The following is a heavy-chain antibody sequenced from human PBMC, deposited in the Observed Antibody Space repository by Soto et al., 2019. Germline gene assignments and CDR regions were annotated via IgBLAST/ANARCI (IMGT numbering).Heavy chain of an antibody. CDR2: IKSDESST. CDR3: ERSNPKNTYFNG. D-gene: IGHD1-26*01. CDR1: GFSFSSFW. J-gene: IGHJ4*02. Sequence: VQLVESGGGLVQPGGSLRLSCAASGFSFSSFWMHWVRQAPGKGLVWVSRIKSDESSTTYADSVEGRFTISRDNAKDTFYRKRNSGRADDTVVYYCERSNPKNTYFNGGGQGTLVTVSS. V-gene: IGHV3-74*01.